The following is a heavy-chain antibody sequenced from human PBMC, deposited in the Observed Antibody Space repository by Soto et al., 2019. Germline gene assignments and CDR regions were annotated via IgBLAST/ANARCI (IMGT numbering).Heavy chain of an antibody. CDR1: GVTFSDSA. V-gene: IGHV3-73*01. D-gene: IGHD3-22*01. Sequence: PGGFLRLSCAASGVTFSDSAMHWVRQASGKGLEWVGRIRNKGNNYATAYTASVKGRFTISRDDSKNTLYLQMNSLKTEDTAVYYCTTDPTYYYDSSGYYSDYWGQGTLVTVSS. J-gene: IGHJ4*02. CDR2: IRNKGNNYAT. CDR3: TTDPTYYYDSSGYYSDY.